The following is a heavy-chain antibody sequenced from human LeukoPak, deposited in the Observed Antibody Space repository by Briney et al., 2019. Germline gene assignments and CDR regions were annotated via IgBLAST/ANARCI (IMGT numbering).Heavy chain of an antibody. CDR2: ISSSGSTI. J-gene: IGHJ4*02. CDR3: ARDTLLITMFDY. CDR1: GFTFSSYE. V-gene: IGHV3-48*03. Sequence: GGSLRLSCAASGFTFSSYEMNWVRQAPGKGLEWGSYISSSGSTIYYADSVKGRFTISRDNAKNSLYLQMNSLRAEDTAVYYCARDTLLITMFDYWGQGTLVTVSS. D-gene: IGHD3-10*01.